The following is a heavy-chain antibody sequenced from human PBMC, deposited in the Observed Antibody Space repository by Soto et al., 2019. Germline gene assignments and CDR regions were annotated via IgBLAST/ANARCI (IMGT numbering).Heavy chain of an antibody. CDR2: IYQSGST. CDR1: GDSISSGGYS. D-gene: IGHD3-10*01. Sequence: PSETLSLTCVVSGDSISSGGYSWTWIRQPPGKGLEWIGHIYQSGSTLYNPSLESRVTISVDKSKNQFSLELNSVTAADTAVYYCARGRITMVRGVISYYGMDVWGQGTTVT. V-gene: IGHV4-30-2*01. CDR3: ARGRITMVRGVISYYGMDV. J-gene: IGHJ6*02.